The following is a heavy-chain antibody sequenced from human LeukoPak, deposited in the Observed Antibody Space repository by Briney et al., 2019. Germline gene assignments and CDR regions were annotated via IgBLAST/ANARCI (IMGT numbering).Heavy chain of an antibody. D-gene: IGHD3-3*01. Sequence: GASVKVSCKASGYTFTSYGISWVRQAPGQGLEWMGWISAYNGNTNYAQKLQGRVTMTTDTSTSTAYMELRSLRSDDTAVYYCASVRDDFWSGYYYFDYWGQGTLVTVSS. CDR1: GYTFTSYG. J-gene: IGHJ4*02. CDR2: ISAYNGNT. CDR3: ASVRDDFWSGYYYFDY. V-gene: IGHV1-18*01.